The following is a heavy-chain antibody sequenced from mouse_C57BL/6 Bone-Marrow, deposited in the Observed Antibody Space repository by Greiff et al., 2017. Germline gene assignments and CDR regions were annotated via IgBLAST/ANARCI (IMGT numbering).Heavy chain of an antibody. V-gene: IGHV1-66*01. D-gene: IGHD1-1*01. J-gene: IGHJ2*01. Sequence: VQLQQSGPELVKPGASVKISCKASGYSFTSYYIHWVKQRPGQGLEWIGWIYPGSGNTKYNEKFKGKATLTADKSSSTAYMQLSSLTSEDSAVYYCARNHLLRVLDYWGQGTTLTVSS. CDR2: IYPGSGNT. CDR1: GYSFTSYY. CDR3: ARNHLLRVLDY.